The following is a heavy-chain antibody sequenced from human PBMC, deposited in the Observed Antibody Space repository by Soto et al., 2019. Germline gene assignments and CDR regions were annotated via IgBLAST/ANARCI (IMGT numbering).Heavy chain of an antibody. CDR1: GFTFSNAW. CDR2: IKSKTDGGTT. CDR3: TTDLGSSTSHYYYYYMDV. D-gene: IGHD2-2*01. J-gene: IGHJ6*03. Sequence: GGSLRLSCAASGFTFSNAWMSWVRQAPGKGLEWVGRIKSKTDGGTTDYAAPVKGRFTISRDDSKNTLYLQMNSLKTEDTAVYYCTTDLGSSTSHYYYYYMDVWGKGTTVTVSS. V-gene: IGHV3-15*01.